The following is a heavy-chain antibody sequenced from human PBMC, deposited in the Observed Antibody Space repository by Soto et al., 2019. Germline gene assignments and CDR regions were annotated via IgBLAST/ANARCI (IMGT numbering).Heavy chain of an antibody. D-gene: IGHD1-1*01. J-gene: IGHJ4*02. CDR3: AREGRDVYKEIAY. V-gene: IGHV1-69*05. CDR2: IIPILGTA. Sequence: QVQLVQSGAEVKKPGSSVKVSCKASGGTFSSYAISWERQSPGQGLEWMGGIIPILGTANYAQKFQGRVRMTTDDTTIIAYMELISLRTEDTTVYYCAREGRDVYKEIAYWCQGTLGTDCS. CDR1: GGTFSSYA.